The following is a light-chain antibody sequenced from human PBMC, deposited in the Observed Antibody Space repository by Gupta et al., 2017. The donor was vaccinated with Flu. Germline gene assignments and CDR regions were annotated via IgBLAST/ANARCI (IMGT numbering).Light chain of an antibody. J-gene: IGKJ1*01. CDR1: RTISTW. CDR2: SAS. CDR3: QQTNSFPRT. Sequence: DNQMTQSPSSVSASVGDRVTITCRASRTISTWLAWYQQKPGKAPKLLIYSASRLQSGVPSRFSGSGSGTDFTLTISSLHPEDFAIYYCQQTNSFPRTFGQGTTVEI. V-gene: IGKV1-12*01.